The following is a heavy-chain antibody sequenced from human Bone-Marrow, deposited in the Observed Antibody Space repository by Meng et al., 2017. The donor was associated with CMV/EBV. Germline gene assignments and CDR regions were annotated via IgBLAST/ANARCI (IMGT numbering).Heavy chain of an antibody. J-gene: IGHJ5*02. Sequence: LKISCEASGFTFSSYWMSWVRQATGKGLEWVGNIKQDRSNTDYVDSVKGRFTITRDNAKSSVYLQMNSLRAEDTAVYYCARGGAVAGTRGWFDPWGQGTLVTVSS. CDR1: GFTFSSYW. D-gene: IGHD6-19*01. CDR3: ARGGAVAGTRGWFDP. V-gene: IGHV3-7*01. CDR2: IKQDRSNT.